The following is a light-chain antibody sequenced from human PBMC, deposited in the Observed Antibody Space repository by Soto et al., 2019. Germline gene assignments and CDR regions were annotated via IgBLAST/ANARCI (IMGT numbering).Light chain of an antibody. Sequence: DIQMTQSPSTLSASVGDRVTITCRASQSIGRFLAWYQHQPGKAPKLLIYDASTLESGVPSRFSGTGSGTEFTFSITSPQPEAFGTDYCQQCYMGWTFGQGTKV. V-gene: IGKV1-5*01. CDR1: QSIGRF. CDR3: QQCYMGWT. CDR2: DAS. J-gene: IGKJ1*01.